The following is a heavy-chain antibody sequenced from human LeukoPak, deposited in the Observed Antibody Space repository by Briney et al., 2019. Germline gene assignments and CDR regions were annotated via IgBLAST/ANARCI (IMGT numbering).Heavy chain of an antibody. CDR3: TTTVTMVN. D-gene: IGHD4-17*01. Sequence: GGSQRLSCAASGFTFSGSAMHWVRQASGKGLEWVGRIRSKANSYATAYAASVKGRFTISRDDSKNTAYLQMNSLKTEDTAVYYCTTTVTMVNWGQGTLVTVSS. CDR2: IRSKANSYAT. J-gene: IGHJ4*02. V-gene: IGHV3-73*01. CDR1: GFTFSGSA.